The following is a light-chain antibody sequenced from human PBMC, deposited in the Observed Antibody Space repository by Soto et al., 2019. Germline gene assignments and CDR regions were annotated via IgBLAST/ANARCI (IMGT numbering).Light chain of an antibody. J-gene: IGKJ1*01. CDR1: QSVTSN. CDR2: GAF. Sequence: EIVMTESPATLSGSPGERVTLSCRASQSVTSNLAWYQQKPGQAPRLLIYGAFNRATDIPDRFSGSGSGTDFTLTISRLEPEHFAVYYCQQYGSSPGTFAQRTKVDI. CDR3: QQYGSSPGT. V-gene: IGKV3-20*01.